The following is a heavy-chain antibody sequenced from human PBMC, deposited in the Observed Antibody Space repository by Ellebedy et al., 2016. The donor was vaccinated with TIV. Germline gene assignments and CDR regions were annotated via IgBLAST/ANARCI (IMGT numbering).Heavy chain of an antibody. J-gene: IGHJ4*02. CDR1: GVSISSVGYS. Sequence: GSLRLSXAVSGVSISSVGYSWRWIRQPPGRGLEWIGYIFHTGIIKYNPSLKSRVTISIDTSKNQFSLKLNSVTAADTAVYYCARVGHYSGKEYFDYWGQGTLVPVSS. CDR2: IFHTGII. CDR3: ARVGHYSGKEYFDY. V-gene: IGHV4-61*08. D-gene: IGHD4-23*01.